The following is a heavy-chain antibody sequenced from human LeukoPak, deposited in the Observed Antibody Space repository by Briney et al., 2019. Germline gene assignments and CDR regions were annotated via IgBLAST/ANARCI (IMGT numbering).Heavy chain of an antibody. CDR1: GFTFSNAY. CDR3: ARALAVAGTGGFDP. V-gene: IGHV3-21*01. Sequence: SGGSLRLSCAASGFTFSNAYMNWVRQAPGKGLEWVSSISSSSSYIYYADSVKGRFTISRDNAKNTLYLQMNSLRAEDTAVYYCARALAVAGTGGFDPWGQGTLVTVSS. CDR2: ISSSSSYI. J-gene: IGHJ5*02. D-gene: IGHD6-19*01.